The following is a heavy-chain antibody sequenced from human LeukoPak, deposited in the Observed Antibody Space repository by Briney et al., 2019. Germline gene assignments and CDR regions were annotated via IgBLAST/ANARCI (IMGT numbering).Heavy chain of an antibody. CDR1: GGSISSYY. CDR3: ARAYPPDTYLGGNSYYYMDV. Sequence: PSETLSLTCTVSGGSISSYYWSWIRQPAGKGLEWIGRIYTSGSTNYNPSLKSRVSMSVDTSKNQFSLKLSSVTAADTAVYYCARAYPPDTYLGGNSYYYMDVWGKGTTVTVSS. J-gene: IGHJ6*03. V-gene: IGHV4-4*07. D-gene: IGHD1-26*01. CDR2: IYTSGST.